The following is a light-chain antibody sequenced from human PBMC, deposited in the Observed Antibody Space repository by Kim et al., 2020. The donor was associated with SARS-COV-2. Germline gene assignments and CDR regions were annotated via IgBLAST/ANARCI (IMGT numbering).Light chain of an antibody. CDR1: QSVSSY. Sequence: LPPGETATLSCRARQSVSSYSAWYQQKHGQAPRLLIYDASNRATGIPGRFSGSGSGTDFTLTSSSLEPEDFAVYYCQQRGNWPLTFGGGTKVDIK. J-gene: IGKJ4*01. CDR2: DAS. V-gene: IGKV3-11*01. CDR3: QQRGNWPLT.